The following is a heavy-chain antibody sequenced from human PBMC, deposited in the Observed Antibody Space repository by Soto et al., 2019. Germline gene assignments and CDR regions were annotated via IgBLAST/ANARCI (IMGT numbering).Heavy chain of an antibody. D-gene: IGHD3-9*01. CDR3: ARAGQRYYFDC. CDR2: ISDIGAST. Sequence: EEQLVESGGGLVQPGGSLRLSCAASGFNFRAHGMVWVRQAPGKGPEWLAIISDIGASTYYADSVKGRVTISRDNSRNTLFLQMNNMRPEDTAVYYCARAGQRYYFDCWGQGTLVTVSA. J-gene: IGHJ4*02. V-gene: IGHV3-23*04. CDR1: GFNFRAHG.